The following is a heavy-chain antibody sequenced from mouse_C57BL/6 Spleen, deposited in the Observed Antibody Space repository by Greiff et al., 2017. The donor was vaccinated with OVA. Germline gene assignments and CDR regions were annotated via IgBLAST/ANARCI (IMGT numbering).Heavy chain of an antibody. CDR3: ARRDPWFAY. V-gene: IGHV1-59*01. J-gene: IGHJ3*01. CDR2: IDPSDSYT. CDR1: GYTFTSYW. Sequence: QVQLKQPGAELVRPGTSVKLSCKASGYTFTSYWMHWVKQRPGQGLEWIGVIDPSDSYTNYNQKFKGKATLTVDTSSSTAYMQLSSLTSEDSAVYYCARRDPWFAYWGQGTLVTVSA. D-gene: IGHD3-3*01.